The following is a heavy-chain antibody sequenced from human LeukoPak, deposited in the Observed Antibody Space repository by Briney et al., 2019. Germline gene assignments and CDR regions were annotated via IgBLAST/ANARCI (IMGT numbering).Heavy chain of an antibody. Sequence: AGGSLRLSCAASGFTFSSYWMSWVRQAPRKGLEWVANIKQDGSEKYYVDSVKGRFTISRDNAKNSLYLQMNSLRAEDTAVYYCAKVSRRYFDWLYNYFDYWGQGTLVTVSS. CDR3: AKVSRRYFDWLYNYFDY. D-gene: IGHD3-9*01. CDR1: GFTFSSYW. CDR2: IKQDGSEK. V-gene: IGHV3-7*01. J-gene: IGHJ4*02.